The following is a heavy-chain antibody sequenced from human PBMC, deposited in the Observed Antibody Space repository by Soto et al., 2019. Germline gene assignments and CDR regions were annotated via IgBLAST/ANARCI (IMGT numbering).Heavy chain of an antibody. CDR1: GYTFTSYA. J-gene: IGHJ4*02. Sequence: GASVKVSCKASGYTFTSYAMHWVRQAPGQRLEWMGWINAGNGNTKYSQKFQGRVTITRDTSASTAYMELSSLRSEDTAVYYCAKGVLLWFGEPQYYFDYWGQGTLVTVSS. CDR2: INAGNGNT. D-gene: IGHD3-10*01. CDR3: AKGVLLWFGEPQYYFDY. V-gene: IGHV1-3*01.